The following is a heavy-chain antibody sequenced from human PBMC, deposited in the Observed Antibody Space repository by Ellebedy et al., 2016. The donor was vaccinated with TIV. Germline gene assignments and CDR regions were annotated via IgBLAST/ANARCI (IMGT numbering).Heavy chain of an antibody. CDR3: ATRRDGGSYKGFYGMDV. CDR2: VKQDGSDK. Sequence: GGSLRLSCAASGFSISDHYISWVRQAPGKGLEWVANVKQDGSDKFYVDSVKGRFTISRDNPNNSLYLQMNSLRAEDTAVYYCATRRDGGSYKGFYGMDVWGQGTTVTVSS. J-gene: IGHJ6*02. CDR1: GFSISDHY. V-gene: IGHV3-7*03. D-gene: IGHD1-26*01.